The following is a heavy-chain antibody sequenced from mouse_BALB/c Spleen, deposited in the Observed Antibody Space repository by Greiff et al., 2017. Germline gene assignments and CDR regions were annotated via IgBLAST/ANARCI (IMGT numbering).Heavy chain of an antibody. J-gene: IGHJ4*01. CDR3: ARETVKEAMDY. Sequence: EVKLMESGGGLVKPGGSLKLSCAASGFTFSDYYMYWVRQTPEKRLEWVATISDGGSYTYYPDSVKGRFTISRDNAKNNLYLQMSSLKSEDTAMYYCARETVKEAMDYWGQGTSVTVSS. CDR2: ISDGGSYT. V-gene: IGHV5-4*02. CDR1: GFTFSDYY.